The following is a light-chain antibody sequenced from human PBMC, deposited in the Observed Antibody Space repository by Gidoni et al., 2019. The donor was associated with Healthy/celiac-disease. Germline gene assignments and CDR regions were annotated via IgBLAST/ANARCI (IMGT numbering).Light chain of an antibody. Sequence: EIVLTQSPATLSLSPGDRATLSCRASQSVSSYLAWYQQKPGQAPRLLIYDASNRATGIPARFSGSGSGTDFTLTISSLEPEDFAVYYCQQRSNRPTFGQGTKVEIK. CDR1: QSVSSY. V-gene: IGKV3-11*01. CDR3: QQRSNRPT. CDR2: DAS. J-gene: IGKJ1*01.